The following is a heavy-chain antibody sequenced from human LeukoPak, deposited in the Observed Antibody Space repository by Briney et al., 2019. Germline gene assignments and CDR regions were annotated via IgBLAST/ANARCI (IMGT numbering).Heavy chain of an antibody. J-gene: IGHJ4*02. CDR1: GGSISSYY. CDR2: IYYSGKT. D-gene: IGHD1-14*01. CDR3: ARAEPLGPYYFDY. Sequence: SSETLSLTCSVSGGSISSYYWSWIRQPPGKGLEWLGYIYYSGKTNYNPSLKSRVTMSVDTSKNQFSLKLSSVTAADTAVYYCARAEPLGPYYFDYWGQGTLVTVSS. V-gene: IGHV4-59*12.